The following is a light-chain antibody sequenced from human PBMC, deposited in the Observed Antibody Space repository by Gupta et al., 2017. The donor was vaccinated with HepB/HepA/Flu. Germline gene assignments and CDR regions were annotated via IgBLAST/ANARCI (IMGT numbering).Light chain of an antibody. CDR3: KNWGPGRRG. J-gene: IGLJ2*01. CDR2: LNSDGSH. CDR1: SGHSSYA. Sequence: QLVLTQSPSASASLGPSVKLTCTLSSGHSSYAIAWHQQQTEKGPRYLMKLNSDGSHSKGDGIPDRVYGASSGDARSIXIXSLQSEXESEYSSKNWGPGRRGVGGGTKLTVL. V-gene: IGLV4-69*01.